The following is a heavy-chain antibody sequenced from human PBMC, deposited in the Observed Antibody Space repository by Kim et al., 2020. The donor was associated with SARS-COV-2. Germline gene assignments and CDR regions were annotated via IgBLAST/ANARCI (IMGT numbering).Heavy chain of an antibody. D-gene: IGHD5-12*01. CDR3: ARGGPRSGYSDY. J-gene: IGHJ4*02. CDR1: GFTFSSYA. V-gene: IGHV3-30*04. CDR2: ISYDGSNK. Sequence: GGSLRLSCAASGFTFSSYAMHWVRQAPGKGLEWVAVISYDGSNKYYADSVKGRFTISRDNSKNTLYLQMNSLRPEDAAVYYCARGGPRSGYSDYWGQGTLVTVSS.